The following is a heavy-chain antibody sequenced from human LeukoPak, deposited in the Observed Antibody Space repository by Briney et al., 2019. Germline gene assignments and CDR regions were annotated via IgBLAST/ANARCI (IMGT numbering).Heavy chain of an antibody. CDR3: ATDLHGTNMVRGSY. CDR2: FDPEDGET. D-gene: IGHD3-10*01. Sequence: VASVKVSCKVSGYTLTELSMHWVRQAPGKGLEWMGGFDPEDGETIYAQKFQGRVTMTEDTSTDTAYMELSSLRSEDTAVYYCATDLHGTNMVRGSYWGQGTLVTVSS. V-gene: IGHV1-24*01. J-gene: IGHJ4*02. CDR1: GYTLTELS.